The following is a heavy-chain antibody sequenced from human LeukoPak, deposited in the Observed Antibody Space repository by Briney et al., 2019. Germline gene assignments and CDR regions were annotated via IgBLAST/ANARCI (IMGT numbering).Heavy chain of an antibody. D-gene: IGHD2-2*01. J-gene: IGHJ5*02. CDR2: INHSGST. V-gene: IGHV4-34*01. Sequence: SETLSLTCAVYGGSFSGYYWSWIRQPPGKGLEWIGGINHSGSTNYNPSLKSRVTISVDTSKNQFPLKLSSVTAADTAVYYCARGVGYCSSTSCNWFDPWGQGTLVTVSS. CDR1: GGSFSGYY. CDR3: ARGVGYCSSTSCNWFDP.